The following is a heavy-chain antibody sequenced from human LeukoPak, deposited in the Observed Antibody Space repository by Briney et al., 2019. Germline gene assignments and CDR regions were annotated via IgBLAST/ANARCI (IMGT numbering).Heavy chain of an antibody. CDR1: GFTFDDYT. Sequence: GGSLRLSCAASGFTFDDYTMHWVRQAPGKGLEWVSLISWDGGSTYYADSVEGRFTISRDNSKNSLYLQMNSLRTEDTALYYCAKSASATVTTYWYFDLWGRGTLVTVSS. CDR3: AKSASATVTTYWYFDL. CDR2: ISWDGGST. D-gene: IGHD4-11*01. J-gene: IGHJ2*01. V-gene: IGHV3-43*01.